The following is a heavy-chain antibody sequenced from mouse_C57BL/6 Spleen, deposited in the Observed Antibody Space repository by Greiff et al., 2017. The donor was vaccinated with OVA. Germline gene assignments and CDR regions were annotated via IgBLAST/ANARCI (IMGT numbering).Heavy chain of an antibody. CDR1: GYTFTDYY. Sequence: VQLQQSGPELVKPGASVKISCKASGYTFTDYYMNWVKQSHGKSLEWIGDINPNNGGTSYNQKFKGKATLTVDKSSSTAYMELRSLTSEDSAVYYCARSGITTVRAMDYWGQGTSVTVSS. V-gene: IGHV1-26*01. D-gene: IGHD1-1*01. CDR3: ARSGITTVRAMDY. CDR2: INPNNGGT. J-gene: IGHJ4*01.